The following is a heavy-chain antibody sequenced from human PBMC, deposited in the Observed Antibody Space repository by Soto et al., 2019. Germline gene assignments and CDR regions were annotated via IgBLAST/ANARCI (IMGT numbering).Heavy chain of an antibody. Sequence: PGESLKISCKGSGYIFTSYWIGCLLQMAVKVLEWMGIIYPGDSDTRYSPSFQGQVTISADKSISTAYLQWSSLKASDTAMYYCARTSLGYCSGGSCLFSYGMDVWGQGTTVTVSS. J-gene: IGHJ6*02. D-gene: IGHD2-15*01. CDR3: ARTSLGYCSGGSCLFSYGMDV. CDR1: GYIFTSYW. V-gene: IGHV5-51*01. CDR2: IYPGDSDT.